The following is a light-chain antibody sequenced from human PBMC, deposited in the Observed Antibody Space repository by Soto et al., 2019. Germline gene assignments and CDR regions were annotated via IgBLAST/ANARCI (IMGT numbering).Light chain of an antibody. CDR2: VAS. CDR3: QQYNVWPLT. Sequence: EIVMTQSPATLSVSPGERATLVCRASQSVSSNLAWYEQKPGQTPKLLIYVASTRATGIPARFSGSGSGTEFTLSISSLQSEDFAVYYCQQYNVWPLTFGGGTKVEFK. V-gene: IGKV3-15*01. J-gene: IGKJ4*01. CDR1: QSVSSN.